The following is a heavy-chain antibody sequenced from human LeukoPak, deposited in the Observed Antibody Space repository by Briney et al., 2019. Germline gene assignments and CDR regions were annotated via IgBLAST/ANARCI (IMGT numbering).Heavy chain of an antibody. J-gene: IGHJ5*02. CDR3: ARFDWLSNWFDP. V-gene: IGHV4-61*02. Sequence: SETLSLTCTVSGGSISSGSYYWSWIRQPAGKGLEWIGRIYTSGSTNYNPSLKSRVTISVDTSKNQFSLKLSSVTAADTAVYYCARFDWLSNWFDPWGQGTLVTVSS. CDR2: IYTSGST. CDR1: GGSISSGSYY. D-gene: IGHD3-9*01.